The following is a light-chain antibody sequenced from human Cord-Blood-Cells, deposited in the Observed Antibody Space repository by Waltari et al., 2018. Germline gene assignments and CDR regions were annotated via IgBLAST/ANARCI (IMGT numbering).Light chain of an antibody. Sequence: QSALTQPASVSGSPGQSITISCTGTSSDVGGYNYVSCYQQHPGKAPKLMIYDVSTQPSGVSNRFSGSKSGNTASLTISGLQAEDEADYYCSSYTSSSTLVFGGGTKLTVL. CDR1: SSDVGGYNY. CDR2: DVS. CDR3: SSYTSSSTLV. V-gene: IGLV2-14*01. J-gene: IGLJ2*01.